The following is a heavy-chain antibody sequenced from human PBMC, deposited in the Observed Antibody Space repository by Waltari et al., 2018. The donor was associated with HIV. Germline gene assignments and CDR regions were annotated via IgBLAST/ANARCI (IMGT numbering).Heavy chain of an antibody. CDR3: ARLAYCSGDSCYSGPDDVFDI. D-gene: IGHD2-15*01. V-gene: IGHV5-51*01. Sequence: EVQLVQSGAEVKKPGESLKISCKGSGYSFTSYWLDWVRQVPGKGLEWMGIIYPGDSDSRYSPSFQGQVTISADKSISTAYLQWSSLKASDTAIYYCARLAYCSGDSCYSGPDDVFDIWGQGTMVTVSS. J-gene: IGHJ3*02. CDR1: GYSFTSYW. CDR2: IYPGDSDS.